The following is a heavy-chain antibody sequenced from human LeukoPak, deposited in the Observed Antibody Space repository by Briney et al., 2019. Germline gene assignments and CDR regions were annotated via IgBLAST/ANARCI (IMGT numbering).Heavy chain of an antibody. CDR3: ARARTYSYMDV. CDR1: GFTFSSYS. V-gene: IGHV3-48*01. CDR2: ISSSSSTI. J-gene: IGHJ6*03. Sequence: GGSLRLSCAASGFTFSSYSMNWVRQAPGKGLEWVSYISSSSSTIYYADSVKGRFTISRDNAKNSLYLQMNSLRAEDTAVYYCARARTYSYMDVWGKGTTVTVSS.